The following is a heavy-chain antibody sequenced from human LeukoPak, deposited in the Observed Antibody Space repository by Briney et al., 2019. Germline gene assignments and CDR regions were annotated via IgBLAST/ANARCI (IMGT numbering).Heavy chain of an antibody. Sequence: PSETLSLTCTVSGGSISSGGYYWSWIRQPPGKGLEWIGYIYYSGSTNYNPSLKSRVTIPVDTSKNQFSLKLSSVTAADTAVYYCARVGRISGWLMGDYWYFDLWGRGTLVTVSS. CDR3: ARVGRISGWLMGDYWYFDL. D-gene: IGHD6-19*01. V-gene: IGHV4-61*08. CDR1: GGSISSGGYY. J-gene: IGHJ2*01. CDR2: IYYSGST.